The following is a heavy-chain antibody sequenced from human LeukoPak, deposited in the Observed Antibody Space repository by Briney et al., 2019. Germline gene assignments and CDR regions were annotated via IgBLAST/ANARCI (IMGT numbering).Heavy chain of an antibody. CDR1: GFTFSSYE. J-gene: IGHJ3*02. Sequence: PGGSLRLSCAASGFTFSSYEMNWVRQAPGKGLEWVSYISSSGRTMYYADSVRGRFTISRDNAKNSLYLQMNSLRAEDTALYYCAKIRTYTAMVNDAFDIWGQGTMVTVSS. CDR2: ISSSGRTM. CDR3: AKIRTYTAMVNDAFDI. V-gene: IGHV3-48*03. D-gene: IGHD5-18*01.